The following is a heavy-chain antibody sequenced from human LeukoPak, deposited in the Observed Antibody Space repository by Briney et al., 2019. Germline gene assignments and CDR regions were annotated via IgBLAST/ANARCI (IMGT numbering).Heavy chain of an antibody. CDR1: GFTFNTYG. J-gene: IGHJ6*03. CDR2: ISGSDGST. D-gene: IGHD2-15*01. CDR3: AKVRLGYCSGGSCSRGGTPMDV. V-gene: IGHV3-23*01. Sequence: GGSLRLSCAVSGFTFNTYGMTWVRQAPGKGLEWVSGISGSDGSTYHADSVKGRFTISRDNSKNTLYLQMNSLRVEDTAVYYCAKVRLGYCSGGSCSRGGTPMDVWGKGTTVTISS.